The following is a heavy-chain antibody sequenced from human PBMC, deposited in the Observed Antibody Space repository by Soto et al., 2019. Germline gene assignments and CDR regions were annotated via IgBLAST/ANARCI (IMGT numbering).Heavy chain of an antibody. D-gene: IGHD3-16*01. CDR1: GYTSTSYG. Sequence: ASVKVSCKASGYTSTSYGINWVRQAPGQGLEWMGWINPYNANTNYAQKLQGRVTMTTDTSTSTAYMDLRSLTSDDTAVYYCARDRVAGIWGDAFDIWGQGTMVTVSS. J-gene: IGHJ3*02. CDR3: ARDRVAGIWGDAFDI. CDR2: INPYNANT. V-gene: IGHV1-18*04.